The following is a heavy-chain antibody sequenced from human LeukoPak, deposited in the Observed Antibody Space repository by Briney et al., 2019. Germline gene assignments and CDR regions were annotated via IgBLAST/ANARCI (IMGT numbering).Heavy chain of an antibody. CDR2: ISGSGGST. J-gene: IGHJ4*02. CDR3: AKARPVVPAQTALDS. D-gene: IGHD2-2*01. V-gene: IGHV3-23*01. CDR1: GFTFSSYA. Sequence: GGSLRLSCAASGFTFSSYAMSWVRQAPGQGLEWVSAISGSGGSTYYADSVKGRFTISRDNSKNTLYLQMNSLRAEDTAVYHCAKARPVVPAQTALDSWGQGTLVTVSS.